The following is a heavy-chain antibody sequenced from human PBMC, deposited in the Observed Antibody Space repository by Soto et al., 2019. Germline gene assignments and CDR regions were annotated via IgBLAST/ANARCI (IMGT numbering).Heavy chain of an antibody. CDR3: ARSYGSGSYYDYYNGMDV. CDR2: IYYSGSS. D-gene: IGHD3-10*01. V-gene: IGHV4-30-4*01. Sequence: LSLTCSVSGGSISSGYYYWSWIRQPPGKGLEWIGNIYYSGSSQYNPSLTSRVTISVDTSKNQLSLRLSSVTAADTAVYYCARSYGSGSYYDYYNGMDVWGQGTTVTVSS. J-gene: IGHJ6*02. CDR1: GGSISSGYYY.